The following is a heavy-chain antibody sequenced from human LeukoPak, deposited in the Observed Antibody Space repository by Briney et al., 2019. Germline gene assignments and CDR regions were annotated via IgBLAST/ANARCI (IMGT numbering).Heavy chain of an antibody. Sequence: PGGSLRLSCTASGFTLSSYEMSWIRQAPGKGLEWVSSIDYSGGDTHYADSVKGRFTISRDNSKNTLYLQLSSLRGDDTAVYYCARNSRCYGVSWGQGTLVTVSS. CDR3: ARNSRCYGVS. J-gene: IGHJ4*02. CDR1: GFTLSSYE. D-gene: IGHD2-15*01. CDR2: IDYSGGDT. V-gene: IGHV3-23*01.